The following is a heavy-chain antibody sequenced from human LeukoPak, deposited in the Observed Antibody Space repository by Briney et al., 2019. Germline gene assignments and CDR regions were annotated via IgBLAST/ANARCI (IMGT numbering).Heavy chain of an antibody. CDR1: GFTFSSYG. V-gene: IGHV3-30*18. CDR3: AKDPFPKGQFDP. CDR2: ISYDGSNK. Sequence: PGRSLRLSCAASGFTFSSYGMHWVRQAPGKGLEWVAVISYDGSNKYYADSVKGRFTISRDNSKNTLNLQMNSLRAEDTAVYYCAKDPFPKGQFDPWGQGTLVTVSS. J-gene: IGHJ5*02. D-gene: IGHD2/OR15-2a*01.